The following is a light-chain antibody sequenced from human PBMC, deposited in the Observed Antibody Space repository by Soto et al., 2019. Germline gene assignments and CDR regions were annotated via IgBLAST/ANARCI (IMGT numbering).Light chain of an antibody. CDR3: QTWGTGIRV. Sequence: QPVLTQPPSASASLGASVKLTCTLSSGHSSDAIAWHQQQPEKGPRYLMKLNSDGSHNKGDGIPDRFSGSSSGAERYLTISSLQSEDEADYYCQTWGTGIRVFGGGTKVTVL. CDR2: LNSDGSH. J-gene: IGLJ3*02. CDR1: SGHSSDA. V-gene: IGLV4-69*01.